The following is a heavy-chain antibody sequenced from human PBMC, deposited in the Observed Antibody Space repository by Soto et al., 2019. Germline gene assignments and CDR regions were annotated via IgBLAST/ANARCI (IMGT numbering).Heavy chain of an antibody. V-gene: IGHV4-39*01. D-gene: IGHD5-18*01. CDR1: GGSISSSSYY. CDR3: ARHVITGTAMVAVEFDY. J-gene: IGHJ4*02. CDR2: IYYSGST. Sequence: PSETLSLTCTVSGGSISSSSYYWGWIRQPPGKGLEWIGSIYYSGSTYYNPSLKSRVTISVDTSKNQFSLKLSSVTAADTAVYYCARHVITGTAMVAVEFDYWGQGTLVTVSS.